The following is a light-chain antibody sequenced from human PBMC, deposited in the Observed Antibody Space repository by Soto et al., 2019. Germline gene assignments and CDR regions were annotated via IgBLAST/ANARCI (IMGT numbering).Light chain of an antibody. J-gene: IGLJ1*01. CDR3: TSYTSDSTPYV. CDR1: SSDVGGSDY. Sequence: QSVLTQPRSVSGSPGQSVTISCTGTSSDVGGSDYVSWFQHYPGKGPKLLIYEVTNRPSGVSNRFSGSKSGNTASLTISGLRAEDEADYYCTSYTSDSTPYVFGTGTKLTVL. V-gene: IGLV2-14*01. CDR2: EVT.